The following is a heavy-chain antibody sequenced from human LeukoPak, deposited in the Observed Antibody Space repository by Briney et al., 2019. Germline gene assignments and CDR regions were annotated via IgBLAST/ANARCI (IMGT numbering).Heavy chain of an antibody. CDR2: ISGSGGNT. V-gene: IGHV3-23*01. D-gene: IGHD6-13*01. J-gene: IGHJ4*02. Sequence: TGGSLRLSCAASGFTFSNYPMTWVRQAPGKGLEWVSAISGSGGNTYYADSVKGRFTISRDNAKNSLYLQMNSLRAEDTAVYYCASYSSSWSYDYWGQGTLVTVSS. CDR1: GFTFSNYP. CDR3: ASYSSSWSYDY.